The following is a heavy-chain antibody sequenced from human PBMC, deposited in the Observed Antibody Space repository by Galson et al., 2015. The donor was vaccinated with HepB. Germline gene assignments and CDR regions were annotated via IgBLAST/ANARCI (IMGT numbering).Heavy chain of an antibody. CDR2: ISAYNGNT. CDR1: GYTFTSYG. D-gene: IGHD6-13*01. J-gene: IGHJ5*02. V-gene: IGHV1-18*01. Sequence: SVKVSCKASGYTFTSYGISWVRQAPGQGLEWMGWISAYNGNTNYAQKLQGRVSMTTDTSTSTAYMELRSLRSDDTAVYYCAVGREQQLVGWFDPWGQGTLVTVSS. CDR3: AVGREQQLVGWFDP.